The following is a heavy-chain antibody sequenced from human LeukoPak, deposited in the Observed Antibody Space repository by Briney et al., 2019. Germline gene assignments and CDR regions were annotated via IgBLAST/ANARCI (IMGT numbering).Heavy chain of an antibody. CDR2: IKSKTDGGKT. CDR3: TTDIRY. CDR1: GCTFSNAW. Sequence: GGSLRLSCAASGCTFSNAWRSWVGQAPGKGLEWIGRIKSKTDGGKTDYIASGKARFNISRDDPQTTLSLQMSSLKTEDTAVYYSTTDIRYWGQGTLVTVSS. V-gene: IGHV3-15*01. J-gene: IGHJ4*02. D-gene: IGHD2-21*01.